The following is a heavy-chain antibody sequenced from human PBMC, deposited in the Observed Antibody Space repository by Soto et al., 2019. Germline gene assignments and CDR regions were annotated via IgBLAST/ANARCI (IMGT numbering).Heavy chain of an antibody. CDR1: GYGFASHW. CDR3: ARRPYCLRDSYYTGMDV. D-gene: IGHD2-15*01. V-gene: IGHV5-10-1*01. CDR2: IDPSDSYT. Sequence: PGESLKIACKGCGYGFASHWIAWFRHMPEKGLELIGRIDPSDSYTNYSPSFQGHVTISADKSISTAYLQWSSLKASDTAMYYCARRPYCLRDSYYTGMDVFGLGTTVTIS. J-gene: IGHJ6*02.